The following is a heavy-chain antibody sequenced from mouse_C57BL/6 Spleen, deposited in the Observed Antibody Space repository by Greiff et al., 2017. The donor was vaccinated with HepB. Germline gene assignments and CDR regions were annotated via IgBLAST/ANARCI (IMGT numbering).Heavy chain of an antibody. CDR1: GFNIKDDY. D-gene: IGHD2-5*01. CDR3: TTPVYYSNPFDY. V-gene: IGHV14-4*01. CDR2: IDPENGDT. Sequence: EVKLMESGAELVRPGASVKLSCTASGFNIKDDYMHWVKQRPEQGLEWIGWIDPENGDTEYASKFQGKATITADTSSNTAYLQLSSLTSEDTAVYYCTTPVYYSNPFDYWGQGTTLTVSS. J-gene: IGHJ2*01.